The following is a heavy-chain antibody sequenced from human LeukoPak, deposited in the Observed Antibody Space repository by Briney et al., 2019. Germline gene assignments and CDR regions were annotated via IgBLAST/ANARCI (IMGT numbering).Heavy chain of an antibody. CDR1: GFTVSSNY. Sequence: GGSLRHSCAASGFTVSSNYMSWVRQAPGKGLEWVSVICSGGSTYYADSVKSRFTISRDNSKNTLYLQMNSLRAEDTAVYYCAKAAVAGTELYFDYWGQGTLVTVSS. D-gene: IGHD6-19*01. V-gene: IGHV3-53*01. CDR3: AKAAVAGTELYFDY. CDR2: ICSGGST. J-gene: IGHJ4*02.